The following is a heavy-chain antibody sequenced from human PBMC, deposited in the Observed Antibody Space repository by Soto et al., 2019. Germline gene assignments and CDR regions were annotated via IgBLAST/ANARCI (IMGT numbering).Heavy chain of an antibody. V-gene: IGHV4-34*01. CDR1: GGSFSCYY. J-gene: IGHJ6*02. D-gene: IGHD6-13*01. CDR2: INHSGST. CDR3: ARFGNGYSSSWYEGYYYYYGMDV. Sequence: SETLSLTCAVYGGSFSCYYWIWIRQPPGKGLEWIGEINHSGSTNYNPSLKSRVTISVDTSKNQFSLKLSSVTAADTAVYYCARFGNGYSSSWYEGYYYYYGMDVWGQGTTVTVS.